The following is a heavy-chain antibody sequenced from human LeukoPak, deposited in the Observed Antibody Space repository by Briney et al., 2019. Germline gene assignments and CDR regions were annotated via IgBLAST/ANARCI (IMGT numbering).Heavy chain of an antibody. V-gene: IGHV3-23*01. CDR2: ISSSGGRT. CDR1: GSTFSSYA. Sequence: GGSVRLFCAASGSTFSSYAMSWVRQDPGKGMEWVSAISSSGGRTYYADSVKGRFTISRDNSKNTLSMQMNRLKAEDTAVYYCAKINSGSYTDYWGQGTLVTVSS. CDR3: AKINSGSYTDY. J-gene: IGHJ4*02. D-gene: IGHD1-26*01.